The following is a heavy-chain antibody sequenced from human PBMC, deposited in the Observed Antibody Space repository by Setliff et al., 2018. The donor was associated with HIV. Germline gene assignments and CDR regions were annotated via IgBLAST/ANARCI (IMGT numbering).Heavy chain of an antibody. Sequence: ASETLSLTCTVSGASIGRRSDCWGWIRQPPGKGLEWIGSFYYSWNTYYNPSLKSRVTISVDTSKNQFSLKLSSVTAADTAVYYCARTRSGTYYGEMNWFDPWGQGILVTVSS. CDR2: FYYSWNT. J-gene: IGHJ5*02. V-gene: IGHV4-39*01. CDR3: ARTRSGTYYGEMNWFDP. CDR1: GASIGRRSDC. D-gene: IGHD3-10*01.